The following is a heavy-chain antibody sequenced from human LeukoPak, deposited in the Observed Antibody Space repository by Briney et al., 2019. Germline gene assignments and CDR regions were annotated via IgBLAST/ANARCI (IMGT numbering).Heavy chain of an antibody. CDR3: ARDSSGLYYFDY. CDR2: IYYSGST. Sequence: SETLSLTCTVSGGSISSYYWSWIRQPPGKGLEWIGYIYYSGSTNYNPSLKSRVTISVDTSKNQFSLKLSSVTAADTAVYYCARDSSGLYYFDYWGRGTLVTVSS. D-gene: IGHD3-22*01. V-gene: IGHV4-59*01. J-gene: IGHJ4*02. CDR1: GGSISSYY.